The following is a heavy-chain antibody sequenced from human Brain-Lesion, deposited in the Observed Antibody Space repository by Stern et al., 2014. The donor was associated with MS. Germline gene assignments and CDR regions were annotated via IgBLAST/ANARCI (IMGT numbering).Heavy chain of an antibody. J-gene: IGHJ4*02. CDR1: GYTFSSYD. CDR3: ARAVRNQLLSEY. V-gene: IGHV1-8*01. Sequence: QMQLVQSGAEVKKPGASVKVSCKASGYTFSSYDITWVRQASGQGLEGMGWMNPYSGNTGYAQKFKGRVSMTSDPSISTVYMELTSLTSDDTAVYFCARAVRNQLLSEYWGQGTLVTVSS. D-gene: IGHD2-2*01. CDR2: MNPYSGNT.